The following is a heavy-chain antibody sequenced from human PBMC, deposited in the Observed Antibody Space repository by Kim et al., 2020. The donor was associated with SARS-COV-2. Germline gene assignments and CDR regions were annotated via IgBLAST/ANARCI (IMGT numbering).Heavy chain of an antibody. CDR3: ARDLSGGYDGDGMDV. J-gene: IGHJ6*02. CDR2: IIPIFGTA. CDR1: GGTFSSYA. Sequence: SVKVSCKASGGTFSSYAISWVRQAPGQGLEWMGGIIPIFGTANYAQKFQGRVTITADKSTSTAYMELSSLRSEDTTVYYCARDLSGGYDGDGMDVWGQGTTVTVSS. V-gene: IGHV1-69*06. D-gene: IGHD5-12*01.